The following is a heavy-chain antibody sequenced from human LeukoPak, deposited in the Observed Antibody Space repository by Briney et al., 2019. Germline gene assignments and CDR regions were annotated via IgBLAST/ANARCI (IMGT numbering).Heavy chain of an antibody. CDR1: GFSNHA. CDR2: ISGSGDDT. V-gene: IGHV3-23*01. D-gene: IGHD6-13*01. J-gene: IGHJ1*01. Sequence: PGGSLRLSCAATGFSNHAMSCVRQAPGKGLEWVSAISGSGDDTYYADSVKGRFTISRDNSKNTLYLQMNSLRAEDTAVYYCANLIIATAGYEYFQHWGQGTLVTVSS. CDR3: ANLIIATAGYEYFQH.